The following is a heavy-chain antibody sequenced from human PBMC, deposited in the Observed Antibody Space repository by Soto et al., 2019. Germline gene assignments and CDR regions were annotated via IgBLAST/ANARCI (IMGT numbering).Heavy chain of an antibody. D-gene: IGHD3-9*01. CDR2: TYYRSKWYK. V-gene: IGHV6-1*01. CDR1: GDSVSSNSAA. J-gene: IGHJ3*02. CDR3: AKDTGYFDWLLSDAFDI. Sequence: SQTLSLTCAISGDSVSSNSAAWNWIRQSPSRGLEWLGRTYYRSKWYKDYAVSVKSRITINPDTPNNQLSLQLNSVTPEDTALYYCAKDTGYFDWLLSDAFDIWGQGTMVTVSS.